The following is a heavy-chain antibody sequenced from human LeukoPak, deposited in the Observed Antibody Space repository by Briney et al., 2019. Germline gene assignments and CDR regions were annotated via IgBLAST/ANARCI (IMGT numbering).Heavy chain of an antibody. V-gene: IGHV1-8*01. CDR1: GNTFTSYD. CDR2: MNPNSGNT. Sequence: ASVRVSCKASGNTFTSYDINWVRQATGQGLEWMGWMNPNSGNTGYAQKFQGRVTMTRNTSISTAYMELSSLGSEDTAVYYCARVYRQLRPYYFDYWGQGTLVTVSS. CDR3: ARVYRQLRPYYFDY. D-gene: IGHD4-23*01. J-gene: IGHJ4*02.